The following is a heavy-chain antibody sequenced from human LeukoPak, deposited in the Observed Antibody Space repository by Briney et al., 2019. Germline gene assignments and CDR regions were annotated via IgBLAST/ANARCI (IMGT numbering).Heavy chain of an antibody. D-gene: IGHD3-22*01. Sequence: KPSETLSLTCAVSGGAISSYYWGWIRQPPGKGLEWIGYINYSGSSNHNPSLKSRVTISVDTSKNQISLKLSSVTAADTAVYYCARDQNEYYYDSSGYSLWGQGTLVTISS. J-gene: IGHJ4*02. CDR3: ARDQNEYYYDSSGYSL. CDR2: INYSGSS. CDR1: GGAISSYY. V-gene: IGHV4-59*01.